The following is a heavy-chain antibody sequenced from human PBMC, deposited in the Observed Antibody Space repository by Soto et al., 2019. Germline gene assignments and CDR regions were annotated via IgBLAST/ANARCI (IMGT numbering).Heavy chain of an antibody. J-gene: IGHJ6*02. D-gene: IGHD3-10*01. V-gene: IGHV5-51*01. Sequence: GESLKISCKASGYSSANFWIGWVRQMPGKGLEWMGFIHLGGSDTRYTPSFQDQVTISAARSINTAYLQWSSLRASDTAMFYCARLNVRGYYYYGMDVWGQGTTVTVSS. CDR2: IHLGGSDT. CDR3: ARLNVRGYYYYGMDV. CDR1: GYSSANFW.